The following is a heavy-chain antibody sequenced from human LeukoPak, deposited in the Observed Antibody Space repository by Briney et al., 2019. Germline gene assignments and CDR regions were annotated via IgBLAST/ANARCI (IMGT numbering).Heavy chain of an antibody. J-gene: IGHJ4*02. CDR3: AKGPLRGTAAAIDY. V-gene: IGHV3-30*18. CDR1: GFTFNNYG. Sequence: GGSLRLSCAASGFTFNNYGMHWVRQAPGKGLEWVAVISYDGRNKHYPDSVKGRFTISRDISTDTLWLQTDSLRTEDTAVYYCAKGPLRGTAAAIDYWGQGTLVTVSS. CDR2: ISYDGRNK. D-gene: IGHD2-2*01.